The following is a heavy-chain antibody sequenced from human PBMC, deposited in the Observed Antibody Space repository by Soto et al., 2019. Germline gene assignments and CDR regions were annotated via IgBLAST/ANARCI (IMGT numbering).Heavy chain of an antibody. D-gene: IGHD6-6*01. Sequence: PSETLSLTCAVSGGSISTINWLTWFLQPPGKGLDWIGEIYQTGSTSYNPSLESRVTISIDKSKNQFSLKLRSVTAADTAVYYCARVSSSSAFGMDVWGQGTTVTVSS. CDR3: ARVSSSSAFGMDV. V-gene: IGHV4-4*02. CDR1: GGSISTINW. CDR2: IYQTGST. J-gene: IGHJ6*02.